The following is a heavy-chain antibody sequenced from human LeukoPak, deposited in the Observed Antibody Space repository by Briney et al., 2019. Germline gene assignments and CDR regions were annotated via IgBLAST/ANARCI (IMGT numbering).Heavy chain of an antibody. CDR3: ARVASWTTVSHTDVPYAFDI. V-gene: IGHV4-4*07. CDR2: IYISGTT. D-gene: IGHD4-17*01. J-gene: IGHJ3*02. Sequence: SETLSLTCTVSGGSISGYYWSWIRQPAGKGLEWIGQIYISGTTNYNSSLKSRLTISVDTSKNQFSLKLSSVTAADTAVYYCARVASWTTVSHTDVPYAFDIWGQGTMVTVSS. CDR1: GGSISGYY.